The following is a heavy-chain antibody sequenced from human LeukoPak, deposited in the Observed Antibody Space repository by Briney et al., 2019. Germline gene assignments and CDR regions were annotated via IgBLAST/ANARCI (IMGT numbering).Heavy chain of an antibody. CDR3: ARDPQRSYSGYEIDY. V-gene: IGHV3-30*03. J-gene: IGHJ4*02. CDR1: GFIPSSYG. CDR2: ISHDGTNK. D-gene: IGHD5-12*01. Sequence: PGRSLRLSCAASGFIPSSYGIHWVRQAPGKGLGWVAVISHDGTNKYYADSVKGRFTISRDNSKNTLFLQINSLRPEDTAVYYCARDPQRSYSGYEIDYWGQGTLVTVSS.